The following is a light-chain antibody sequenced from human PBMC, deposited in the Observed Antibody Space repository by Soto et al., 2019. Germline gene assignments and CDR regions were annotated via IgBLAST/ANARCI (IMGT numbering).Light chain of an antibody. Sequence: DIQMTQSPSSLSASVGDRVTITCRASQRISTYLNWYQQKPGKAPKLLIYAASRLQSGVPSRFSGSGSGTDFTLTISSLQPEDFATYYCQQSYNTPWTFGQGTKVEIK. J-gene: IGKJ1*01. CDR2: AAS. CDR3: QQSYNTPWT. V-gene: IGKV1-39*01. CDR1: QRISTY.